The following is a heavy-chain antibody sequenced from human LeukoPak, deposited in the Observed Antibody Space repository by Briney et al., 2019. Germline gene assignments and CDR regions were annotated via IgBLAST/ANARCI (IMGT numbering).Heavy chain of an antibody. CDR1: GYAFTSYY. J-gene: IGHJ4*02. Sequence: ASVKVSCKASGYAFTSYYIHWVRRAPGQGLEWMGMINPSGGSTIYAQNFQGRVTTTRDMSTSTVYMELSSLRSEDTAVYYCARVHHYFDIAFDYWGQGTLVIVSS. CDR3: ARVHHYFDIAFDY. D-gene: IGHD3-22*01. V-gene: IGHV1-46*01. CDR2: INPSGGST.